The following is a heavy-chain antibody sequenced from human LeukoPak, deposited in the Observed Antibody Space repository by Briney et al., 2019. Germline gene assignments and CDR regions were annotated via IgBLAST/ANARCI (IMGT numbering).Heavy chain of an antibody. D-gene: IGHD1-1*01. Sequence: SETLSLTCSVSGGSISIYHWTWIRQTPEKGLEWIGYIYYSGGTYYNPSLKSRVTISVDTFKNQFSLKLTSVTAADTAVYYCARCGSTWNGYFQHWGPGTLVTVSS. CDR2: IYYSGGT. CDR3: ARCGSTWNGYFQH. J-gene: IGHJ1*01. V-gene: IGHV4-59*08. CDR1: GGSISIYH.